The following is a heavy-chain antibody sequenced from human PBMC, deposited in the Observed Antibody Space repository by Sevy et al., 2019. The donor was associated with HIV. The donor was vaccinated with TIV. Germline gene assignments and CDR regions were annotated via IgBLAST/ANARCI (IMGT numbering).Heavy chain of an antibody. CDR3: ARAGGAKDYGMDV. Sequence: SETLSLTCTVSGGSISDFYWSWIRQPPGKGLEWLGYIYHRGSTNYKPTLASRVTISVDTVKNQFSLNLSSGTAPDTALYYCARAGGAKDYGMDVWGQGTTVTVSS. V-gene: IGHV4-59*01. CDR1: GGSISDFY. D-gene: IGHD3-10*01. CDR2: IYHRGST. J-gene: IGHJ6*02.